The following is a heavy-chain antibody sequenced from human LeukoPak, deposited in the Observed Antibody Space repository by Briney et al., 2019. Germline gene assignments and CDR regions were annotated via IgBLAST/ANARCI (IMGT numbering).Heavy chain of an antibody. D-gene: IGHD2-8*02. J-gene: IGHJ4*02. V-gene: IGHV3-23*01. CDR1: GFTFSDYA. Sequence: GGSLRLSRVASGFTFSDYAMSWVRQAPGKGLEWVSAISGSTVTTYYADSVKGRFTISRDNSKNILYLQMNSLRAEDTAVYYCAKPIVLAVYALDYWGQGTLVTVSS. CDR3: AKPIVLAVYALDY. CDR2: ISGSTVTT.